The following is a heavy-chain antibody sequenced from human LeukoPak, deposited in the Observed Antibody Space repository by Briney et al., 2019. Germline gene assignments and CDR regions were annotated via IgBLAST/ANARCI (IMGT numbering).Heavy chain of an antibody. V-gene: IGHV4-34*01. Sequence: KPSGTLSLTCAVYGGSFSGYYWNWIRQPPGKGLEWIGEINHSGSTNYNPSLKSRVTISVDTSKNQFSLKLISVTAADTAVYYCARGRAPLDYWGQGTLVTVSS. CDR3: ARGRAPLDY. CDR1: GGSFSGYY. CDR2: INHSGST. J-gene: IGHJ4*02.